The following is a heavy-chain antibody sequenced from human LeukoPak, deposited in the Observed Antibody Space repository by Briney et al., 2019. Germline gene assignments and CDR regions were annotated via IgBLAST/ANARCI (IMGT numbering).Heavy chain of an antibody. CDR1: GFSLSTSGVG. Sequence: SGPTLVKPTQTLTLTCTFSGFSLSTSGVGVGWIRQPPGKALEWLALIYWDDDKRYSPSLKSRLTITKDTSKNQVVLTMTNMDPVDTATYYCARKAGGGWSLYYFDYWGQGTLVTVSS. CDR3: ARKAGGGWSLYYFDY. D-gene: IGHD2-15*01. J-gene: IGHJ4*02. CDR2: IYWDDDK. V-gene: IGHV2-5*02.